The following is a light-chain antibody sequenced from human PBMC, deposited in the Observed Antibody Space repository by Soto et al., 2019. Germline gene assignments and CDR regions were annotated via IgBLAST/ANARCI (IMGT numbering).Light chain of an antibody. V-gene: IGLV1-47*01. Sequence: QSALTQPASVSGSPGQSITISCTGTTRDIGGYNYVSWYQQLPGTAPRLLIYRNSQRPSGVPDRFSGSKSGTSASLAISGLRSEDEADYYCAGWEDSLNGVGFGGGTKVTVL. J-gene: IGLJ2*01. CDR1: TRDIGGYNY. CDR2: RNS. CDR3: AGWEDSLNGVG.